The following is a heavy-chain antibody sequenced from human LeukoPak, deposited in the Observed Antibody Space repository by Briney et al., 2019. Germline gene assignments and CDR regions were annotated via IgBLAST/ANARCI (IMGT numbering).Heavy chain of an antibody. J-gene: IGHJ4*02. Sequence: PSETLSLTCAVYGGSFSGYYWSWIRQPPGKGLEWIGEINHSGSTNYNPSLKSRVTISVDTSKNQFSLKLSSVTAADTAVYYCARGPNGDGHNPPGCDYWGQGTLVTVSS. D-gene: IGHD5-24*01. CDR1: GGSFSGYY. V-gene: IGHV4-34*01. CDR2: INHSGST. CDR3: ARGPNGDGHNPPGCDY.